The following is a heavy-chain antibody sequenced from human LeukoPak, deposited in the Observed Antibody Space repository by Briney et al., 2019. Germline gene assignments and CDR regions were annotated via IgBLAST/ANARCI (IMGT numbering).Heavy chain of an antibody. CDR1: GGSISSGGYY. CDR3: ARPVAYDDAFDI. V-gene: IGHV4-61*08. D-gene: IGHD4-23*01. Sequence: PSETLSLTCTVSGGSISSGGYYWSWIRQPPGKGLEWIGYIYYSGSTNYNPSLKSRVTISVDTSKNQFSLKLSSVTAADTAVYYCARPVAYDDAFDIWGQGTMVTVSS. CDR2: IYYSGST. J-gene: IGHJ3*02.